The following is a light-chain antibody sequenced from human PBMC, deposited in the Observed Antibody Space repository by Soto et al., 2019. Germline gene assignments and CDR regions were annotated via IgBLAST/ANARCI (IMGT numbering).Light chain of an antibody. CDR3: AAWDDSLSGLYV. J-gene: IGLJ1*01. CDR1: SSNIGSNS. V-gene: IGLV1-47*01. CDR2: RNN. Sequence: QSVLTQPPSASGTPGQRVTMSCSGSSSNIGSNSVYWYQQFPGTAPKLLIYRNNQRPSGVPDRFSGPKSGTSASLAISGLRSEDEAGYYCAAWDDSLSGLYVFGTGTKVPS.